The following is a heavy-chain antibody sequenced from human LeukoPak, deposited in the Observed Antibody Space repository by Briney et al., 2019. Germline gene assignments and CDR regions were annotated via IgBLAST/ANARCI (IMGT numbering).Heavy chain of an antibody. CDR3: ARATTYDILTGYSDY. J-gene: IGHJ4*02. CDR2: ISSSGSTI. Sequence: GGSLRLSCAASGFTFSSYEMNWVRQAPGKGLEWVSYISSSGSTIYYADSVKGRFTISRDNPKKSLFLQMNSLRAEDTAVYYCARATTYDILTGYSDYWGQGTLVTVSS. V-gene: IGHV3-48*03. D-gene: IGHD3-9*01. CDR1: GFTFSSYE.